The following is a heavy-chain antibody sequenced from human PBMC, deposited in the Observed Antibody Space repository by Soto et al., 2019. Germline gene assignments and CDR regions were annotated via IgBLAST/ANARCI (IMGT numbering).Heavy chain of an antibody. CDR1: GFTFSIYA. Sequence: EVQLLESGGGLVQPGGSLRLSCAAAGFTFSIYAMSWVRQAPGKGLAWVSAISGSGGSTYYADSVKGRFTISRDNSKNTLYLQMNSRRADDTAVYYCAKATRGGAATLIRDYWGQGTLVTVSS. D-gene: IGHD6-13*01. V-gene: IGHV3-23*01. J-gene: IGHJ4*02. CDR2: ISGSGGST. CDR3: AKATRGGAATLIRDY.